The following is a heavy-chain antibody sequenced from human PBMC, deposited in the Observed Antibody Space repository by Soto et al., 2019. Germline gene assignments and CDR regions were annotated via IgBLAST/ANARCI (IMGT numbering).Heavy chain of an antibody. V-gene: IGHV3-30-3*01. Sequence: QVQLVESGGGVVQPGRSLRLSCAASGFTFSSYAMHWVRQAPGKGLEWVAVISYDGSNKYYADSVKGRFTISRGNSKNTLYLQRDSRRAEDTAVYYCARSIAVAGPSYFYYGMDVWGQGTTVTVPS. CDR1: GFTFSSYA. D-gene: IGHD6-19*01. CDR3: ARSIAVAGPSYFYYGMDV. J-gene: IGHJ6*02. CDR2: ISYDGSNK.